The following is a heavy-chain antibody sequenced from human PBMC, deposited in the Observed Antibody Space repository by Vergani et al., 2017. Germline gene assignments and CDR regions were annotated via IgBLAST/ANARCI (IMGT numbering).Heavy chain of an antibody. Sequence: QVQLVQSGAEVKKPGSSVKVSCKASGGTFSSYTISWVRQAPGQGLEWMGGFDPEDGETIYAQKFQGRVTMTEDTSTDTAYMELSSLRSEDTAVYYCATGRATSYFDYWGQGTLVTVSS. J-gene: IGHJ4*02. D-gene: IGHD1-26*01. CDR2: FDPEDGET. V-gene: IGHV1-24*01. CDR1: GGTFSSYT. CDR3: ATGRATSYFDY.